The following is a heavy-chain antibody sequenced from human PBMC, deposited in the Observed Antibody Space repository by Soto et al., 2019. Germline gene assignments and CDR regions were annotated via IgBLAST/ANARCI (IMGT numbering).Heavy chain of an antibody. CDR1: GFTFSSYS. CDR3: ARVRYDIFLYVGWFDP. V-gene: IGHV3-48*02. D-gene: IGHD3-9*01. J-gene: IGHJ5*02. CDR2: ISSSSSTI. Sequence: GGSLRLSCAASGFTFSSYSMNWVRQAPGKGLEWVSYISSSSSTIYYADSVKGRFTISRDNAKNSLYLQMNSLRDEDTAVYYCARVRYDIFLYVGWFDPWGQGTLVTVSS.